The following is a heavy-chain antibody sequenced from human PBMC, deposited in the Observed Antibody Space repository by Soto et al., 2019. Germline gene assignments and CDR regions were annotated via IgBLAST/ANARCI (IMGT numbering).Heavy chain of an antibody. D-gene: IGHD1-26*01. CDR1: GYTFTGYY. CDR3: ARDRWYSGSYQAYGMDV. J-gene: IGHJ6*02. CDR2: INPNSGGT. Sequence: GASVKVSCKASGYTFTGYYMHWVRQAPGQGLEWMGWINPNSGGTNYAQKFQGRVTMTRDTSISTAYMELSRLRSDDTAVYYCARDRWYSGSYQAYGMDVWGQGTTVTV. V-gene: IGHV1-2*02.